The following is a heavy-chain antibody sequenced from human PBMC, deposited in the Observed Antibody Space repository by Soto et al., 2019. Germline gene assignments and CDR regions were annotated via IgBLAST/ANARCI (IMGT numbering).Heavy chain of an antibody. V-gene: IGHV1-18*01. D-gene: IGHD5-18*01. CDR1: GYTFTSYG. CDR3: ARDQPGYSYGYGLGY. J-gene: IGHJ4*02. CDR2: ISVYNGNT. Sequence: ASVKVSCKASGYTFTSYGISWVRQAPGQGLEWMGWISVYNGNTNYAQKLQGRVTMTTDTSTSTAYMELRSLRSDDTAVYYCARDQPGYSYGYGLGYWGQGTLVTVSS.